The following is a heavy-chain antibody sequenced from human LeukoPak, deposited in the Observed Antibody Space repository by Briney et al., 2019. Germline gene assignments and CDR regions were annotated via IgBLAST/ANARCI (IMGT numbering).Heavy chain of an antibody. D-gene: IGHD2-2*01. V-gene: IGHV3-33*01. Sequence: PGRSLRLSCAASGFTFSSYGMHWVRQAPGKGLEWVAVIWYDGSNKYYADSVKGRFTISRDNSKNTLYLQMNSLGAEDTAVYYCASAPEIVGSSTSPFMDVWGQGTTVTVSS. CDR2: IWYDGSNK. J-gene: IGHJ6*02. CDR1: GFTFSSYG. CDR3: ASAPEIVGSSTSPFMDV.